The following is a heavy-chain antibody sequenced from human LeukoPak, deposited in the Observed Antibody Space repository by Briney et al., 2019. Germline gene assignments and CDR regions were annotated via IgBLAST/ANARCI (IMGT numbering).Heavy chain of an antibody. CDR2: ISSSSSYI. CDR1: GFTFSNYI. J-gene: IGHJ4*02. CDR3: ARGGAMVRGVSPLDF. D-gene: IGHD3-10*01. Sequence: GGSLRLSCAASGFTFSNYIINWVRQAPGKGLEWVSSISSSSSYINYADSVKGRFTISRDNAKNSLYLQMNSLRAEDTAVYYCARGGAMVRGVSPLDFWGQGTRVIVSS. V-gene: IGHV3-21*01.